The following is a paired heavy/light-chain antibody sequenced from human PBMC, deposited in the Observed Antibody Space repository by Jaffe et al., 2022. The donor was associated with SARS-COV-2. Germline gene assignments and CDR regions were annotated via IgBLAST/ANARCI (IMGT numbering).Light chain of an antibody. V-gene: IGLV2-8*01. CDR1: SSDVGGYNY. J-gene: IGLJ3*02. CDR3: SSYVAGDNVV. Sequence: QSALTQPPSASGSPGQSVTISCTGTSSDVGGYNYVSWYQQHPGKAPKLMIYEVTKRPSGVPDRFSASKSGNTASLTVSGLQAEDEADYYCSSYVAGDNVVFGGGTKLTVL. CDR2: EVT.
Heavy chain of an antibody. D-gene: IGHD6-13*01. Sequence: QVQLVESGGGVVQPGRSLRLSCAASRFTFSSYAIHWVRQAPGKGLEWVAIISYDGSKKYYADSVKGRFTISRDNSKNTLYLQMNSLRAEDTAVYYCARDRKAGHSSSSLDYWGQGTLVTVSS. V-gene: IGHV3-30*04. J-gene: IGHJ4*02. CDR2: ISYDGSKK. CDR3: ARDRKAGHSSSSLDY. CDR1: RFTFSSYA.